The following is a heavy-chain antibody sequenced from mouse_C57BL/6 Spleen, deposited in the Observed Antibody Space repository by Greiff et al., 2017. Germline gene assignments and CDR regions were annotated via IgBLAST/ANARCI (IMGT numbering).Heavy chain of an antibody. Sequence: EVQLQQSGPELVKPGASVKISCKASGYTFTDYYMNWVKQSHGKSLEWIGDINPNNGGTSYNQKFKGKATLTVDKSSSTAYMELRSLTSEDSAVYYCARETITTVVARGFAYWGQGTLVTVSA. CDR3: ARETITTVVARGFAY. D-gene: IGHD1-1*01. CDR2: INPNNGGT. CDR1: GYTFTDYY. V-gene: IGHV1-26*01. J-gene: IGHJ3*01.